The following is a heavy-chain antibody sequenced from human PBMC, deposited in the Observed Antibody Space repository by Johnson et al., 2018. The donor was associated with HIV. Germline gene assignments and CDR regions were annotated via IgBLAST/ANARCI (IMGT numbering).Heavy chain of an antibody. CDR2: ISYDGSNK. CDR1: GFTFSSYA. J-gene: IGHJ3*02. CDR3: TRDGYSIILTNAFDI. Sequence: QVQLVESGGGAVQPGRSLRLSCAASGFTFSSYAMHWVRQAPGKGLEWVAVISYDGSNKYYADSVKGRFTISRDNSKNTLSLQMNSLKTEDTAVYYCTRDGYSIILTNAFDIWGQGTMVTVSS. V-gene: IGHV3-30*04. D-gene: IGHD4-11*01.